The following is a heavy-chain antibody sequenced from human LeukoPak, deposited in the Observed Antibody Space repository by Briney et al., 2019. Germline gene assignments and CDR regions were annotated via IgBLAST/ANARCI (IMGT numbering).Heavy chain of an antibody. CDR3: ARIDY. V-gene: IGHV3-48*03. CDR1: GFTFSSYE. CDR2: ISSSGSTI. J-gene: IGHJ4*02. Sequence: QSGGSLRLSCAASGFTFSSYEMNRVRQAPGKGLEWVSYISSSGSTIYYADSVKGRFTISRDNAKSSVYLEMNSLRAEDTAVYYCARIDYWGQGTLVTVSS.